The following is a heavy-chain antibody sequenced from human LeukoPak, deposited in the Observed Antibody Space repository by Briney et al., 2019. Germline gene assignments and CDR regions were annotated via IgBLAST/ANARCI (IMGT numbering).Heavy chain of an antibody. J-gene: IGHJ4*02. CDR1: GYSISSSNW. D-gene: IGHD6-19*01. CDR2: IYYSGST. CDR3: ARYTSGWFDY. Sequence: SETLSLTCAVSGYSISSSNWWGWIRQPPGKGLEWIGYIYYSGSTYYNPSLNSRVTMSVDTSKNQFSLKLSSVTAVDTAVYYCARYTSGWFDYWGQGTLVTVSP. V-gene: IGHV4-28*01.